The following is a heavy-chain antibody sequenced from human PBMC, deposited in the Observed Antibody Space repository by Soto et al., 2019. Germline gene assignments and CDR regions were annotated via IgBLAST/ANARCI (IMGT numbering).Heavy chain of an antibody. CDR2: IYISGNT. CDR3: ARELKPYNCGWYFTLS. J-gene: IGHJ5*02. D-gene: IGHD6-19*01. V-gene: IGHV4-4*07. Sequence: PSETLSLTCSVSGGSVSSHYWSWVRQPAGKGLEWIGRIYISGNTKYNPSFNSRVTMSVDTSKNQVSLRLSSVTAADTAVYYCARELKPYNCGWYFTLSWSQGTQITVSS. CDR1: GGSVSSHY.